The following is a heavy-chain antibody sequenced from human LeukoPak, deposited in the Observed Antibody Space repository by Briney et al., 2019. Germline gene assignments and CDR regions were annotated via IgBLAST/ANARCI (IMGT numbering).Heavy chain of an antibody. CDR2: IRYDGSNK. V-gene: IGHV3-30*02. J-gene: IGHJ4*02. CDR3: AKDLRFGEFPLDY. D-gene: IGHD3-10*01. Sequence: PGGSLRLSCAASGFTFSSYGMHWVRQAPGKGLEWVAFIRYDGSNKYYADSVKGRFTISRDNSKNTLYLQMNSLRAEDTAVYYCAKDLRFGEFPLDYWGQGTLVTVSS. CDR1: GFTFSSYG.